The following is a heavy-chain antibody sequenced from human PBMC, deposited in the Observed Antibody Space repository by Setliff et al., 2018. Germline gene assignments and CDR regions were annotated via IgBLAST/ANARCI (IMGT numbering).Heavy chain of an antibody. CDR3: AKNGFGVVALGVNNWFDP. Sequence: GGSLRLSCAASGFTFSSYWMSWVRQAPGKGLEWVGRIRDKVNSYTTEYATSVKGKFTVSRDDSKNTLYLQMNSLRAEDTAVYYCAKNGFGVVALGVNNWFDPWGQGTLVTVSS. J-gene: IGHJ5*02. CDR2: IRDKVNSYTT. V-gene: IGHV3-72*01. CDR1: GFTFSSYW. D-gene: IGHD3-10*01.